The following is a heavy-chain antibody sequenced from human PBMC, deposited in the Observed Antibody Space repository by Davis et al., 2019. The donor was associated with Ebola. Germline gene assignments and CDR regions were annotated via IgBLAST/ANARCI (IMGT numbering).Heavy chain of an antibody. CDR1: GYTLTAYY. V-gene: IGHV1-2*06. CDR3: ARRATVTNYDRAEYFQH. CDR2: INPNSGAT. J-gene: IGHJ1*01. Sequence: ASVKVSCKASGYTLTAYYLHWVRQAPGQGLEWMGRINPNSGATNFAQKFQGRIVMTRDTSISTAYMELSRLRYDDTALYYCARRATVTNYDRAEYFQHWGQGTLVTVSS. D-gene: IGHD4-17*01.